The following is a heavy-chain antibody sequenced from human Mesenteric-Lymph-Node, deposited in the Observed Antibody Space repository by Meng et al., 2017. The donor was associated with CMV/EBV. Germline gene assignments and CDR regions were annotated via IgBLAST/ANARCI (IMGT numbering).Heavy chain of an antibody. CDR2: IWYDGSNK. J-gene: IGHJ4*02. D-gene: IGHD5-18*01. CDR3: ARGGIQPPAR. CDR1: GFTFSSYG. V-gene: IGHV3-33*01. Sequence: GESLKISCAASGFTFSSYGMHWVRQAPGKGLEWVAVIWYDGSNKYYADSVKGRFTISRDNSKNTLYLQMNSLRAEDTAVYYCARGGIQPPARWGQGTPVTVSS.